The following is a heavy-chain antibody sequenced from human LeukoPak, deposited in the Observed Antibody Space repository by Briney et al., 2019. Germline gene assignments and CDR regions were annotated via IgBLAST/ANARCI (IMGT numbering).Heavy chain of an antibody. Sequence: SETLSLTCTVSGGSISSSSYYWGWIRQPPGKGLEWIGGIYYSGSTYYNPSLKSRVTISVDTSKNQFSLKLSSVTAADTAVYYCARSYSSSRDDVFDIRGQGTMVTVSS. CDR1: GGSISSSSYY. CDR3: ARSYSSSRDDVFDI. CDR2: IYYSGST. J-gene: IGHJ3*02. D-gene: IGHD6-6*01. V-gene: IGHV4-39*01.